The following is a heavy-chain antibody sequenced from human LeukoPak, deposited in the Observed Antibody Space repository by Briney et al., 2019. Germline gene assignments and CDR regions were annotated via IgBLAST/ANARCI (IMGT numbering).Heavy chain of an antibody. CDR1: GGSISSSSYY. J-gene: IGHJ4*02. CDR3: ARRRGYGDYVIDY. V-gene: IGHV4-39*01. CDR2: IYYSGST. D-gene: IGHD4-17*01. Sequence: SKTLSLTCTVSGGSISSSSYYWGWIRQPPGKGLEWIGSIYYSGSTYYNPSLKSRVTISVDTSKNQFSLKLSSVTAADTAVYYCARRRGYGDYVIDYWGQGTLVTVSS.